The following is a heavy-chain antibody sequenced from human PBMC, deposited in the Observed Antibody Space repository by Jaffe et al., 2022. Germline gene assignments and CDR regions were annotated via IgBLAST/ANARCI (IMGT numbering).Heavy chain of an antibody. Sequence: QVQLVQSGAEVKKPGSSVKVSCKASGGTFSSYAISWVRQAPGQGLEWMGGIIPIFGTANYAQKFQGRVTITADESTSTAYMELSSLRSEDTAVYYCARAGTYYDILTGYGYFDYWGQGTLVTVSS. D-gene: IGHD3-9*01. V-gene: IGHV1-69*01. CDR1: GGTFSSYA. CDR3: ARAGTYYDILTGYGYFDY. J-gene: IGHJ4*02. CDR2: IIPIFGTA.